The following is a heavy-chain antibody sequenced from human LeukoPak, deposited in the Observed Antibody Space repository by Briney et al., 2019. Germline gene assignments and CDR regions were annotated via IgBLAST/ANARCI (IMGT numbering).Heavy chain of an antibody. V-gene: IGHV3-23*01. Sequence: GGSLRLSCAASGFTFSSYAMSRVRQAPGKGLEWVSATSGSGGTTYYADSVKGRFTISRDNSKNTLNLQMNSLGAEDTAVYYCAKAHSSSWYIFDYWGQGTLVTVSS. CDR1: GFTFSSYA. J-gene: IGHJ4*02. CDR3: AKAHSSSWYIFDY. D-gene: IGHD6-13*01. CDR2: TSGSGGTT.